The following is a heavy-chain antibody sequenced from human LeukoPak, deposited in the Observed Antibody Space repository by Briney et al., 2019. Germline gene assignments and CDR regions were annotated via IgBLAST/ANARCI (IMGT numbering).Heavy chain of an antibody. J-gene: IGHJ4*02. V-gene: IGHV3-30*14. Sequence: GGSLRLSCAASGFTFSSYAMHWVRQAPGKGLEWVAVISYDGSNKYYADSVKGRFTISRENAKNSLYLQMNSLRAGDTAVYYCARVGEGGKGFDYWGQGTLVTVSS. CDR1: GFTFSSYA. D-gene: IGHD4-23*01. CDR2: ISYDGSNK. CDR3: ARVGEGGKGFDY.